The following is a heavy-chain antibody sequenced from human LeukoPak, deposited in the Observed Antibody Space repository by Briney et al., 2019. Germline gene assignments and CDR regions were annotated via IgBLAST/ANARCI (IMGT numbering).Heavy chain of an antibody. J-gene: IGHJ4*02. CDR1: GFTFSSYS. V-gene: IGHV3-21*01. CDR3: ARGEVVPAAIASPVDY. CDR2: ISSSSYI. Sequence: GGSLRLSCAASGFTFSSYSMNWVRQAPGKGLEWVSSISSSSYIYYADSVKGRFTISSDNAKNSLYLQMNSLRAEDTAVYYCARGEVVPAAIASPVDYWGQGTLVTVSS. D-gene: IGHD2-2*02.